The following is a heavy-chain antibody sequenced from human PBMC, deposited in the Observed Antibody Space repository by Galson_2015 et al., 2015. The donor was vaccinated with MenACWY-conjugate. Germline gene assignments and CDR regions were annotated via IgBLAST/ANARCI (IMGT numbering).Heavy chain of an antibody. V-gene: IGHV4-31*03. CDR2: MSHTGTT. CDR3: ARVRHRLKRDCSGGLCLLGGRDNWFDP. CDR1: GDSISTDDYY. D-gene: IGHD2-8*02. J-gene: IGHJ5*02. Sequence: LTCTVSGDSISTDDYYWSWIRQHPGKGLEWIGYMSHTGTTYSSPSLKSRVITSVDTSKNQFSLSLNSVTAADTAVYYCARVRHRLKRDCSGGLCLLGGRDNWFDPWGPGTLVTVSS.